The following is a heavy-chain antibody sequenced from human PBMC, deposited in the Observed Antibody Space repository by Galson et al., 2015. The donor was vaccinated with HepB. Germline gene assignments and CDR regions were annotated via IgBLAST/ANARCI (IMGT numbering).Heavy chain of an antibody. CDR1: GDSVSSNSAA. CDR2: TYYRSKWYN. Sequence: CAISGDSVSSNSAAWNWIRQSPSRGLEWLGRTYYRSKWYNDYAVSVKSRITINPDTSKNQFSLQLNSVTPEDMAVYYCARDRGGTSSWLQSEYYYYGMDVWGQGTTVTVSS. V-gene: IGHV6-1*01. D-gene: IGHD6-13*01. CDR3: ARDRGGTSSWLQSEYYYYGMDV. J-gene: IGHJ6*02.